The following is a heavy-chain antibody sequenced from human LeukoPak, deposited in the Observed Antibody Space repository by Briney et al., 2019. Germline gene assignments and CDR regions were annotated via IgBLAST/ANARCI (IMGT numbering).Heavy chain of an antibody. CDR1: GGSISSGSYY. V-gene: IGHV4-61*02. CDR2: IYTSGST. Sequence: SETLSLTCTVSGGSISSGSYYWSWIRQPAGKGLEWIGRIYTSGSTNYNPSLKSRVTISVDTSKNQFSLKLSSVTAADTAVYYCAREGRSGWYWGQGTLVTVSS. CDR3: AREGRSGWY. D-gene: IGHD3-10*01. J-gene: IGHJ4*02.